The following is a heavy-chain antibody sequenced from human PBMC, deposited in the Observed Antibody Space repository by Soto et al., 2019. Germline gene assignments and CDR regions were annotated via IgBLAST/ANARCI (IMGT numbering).Heavy chain of an antibody. J-gene: IGHJ6*02. Sequence: QVQVQESGPGLVKPSQTLSLKCSVSGGSIGSRDYYWSWIRQHPEKGLEWIGSIYYTGNTDYNPSLRGRPTMSLDTSMNEFSLKLTSVTAADTAVYYCAGDKGRAALKGSGRHFWGQGTTVTVS. V-gene: IGHV4-31*02. CDR1: GGSIGSRDYY. CDR2: IYYTGNT. CDR3: AGDKGRAALKGSGRHF. D-gene: IGHD6-25*01.